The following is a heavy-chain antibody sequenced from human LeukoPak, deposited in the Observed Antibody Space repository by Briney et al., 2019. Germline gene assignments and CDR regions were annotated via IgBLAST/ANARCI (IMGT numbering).Heavy chain of an antibody. CDR2: IYTSGGT. CDR1: GDSISNYY. D-gene: IGHD3-22*01. Sequence: SETLSLTCTVSGDSISNYYWSWIRQPAGKGLEWIGRIYTSGGTNYNPSLKSRVTMSVDTSKNQFSLKLSSVTAADTAVYYCARVTGDSSGYYYFDYWGQGTLVTVSS. V-gene: IGHV4-4*07. CDR3: ARVTGDSSGYYYFDY. J-gene: IGHJ4*02.